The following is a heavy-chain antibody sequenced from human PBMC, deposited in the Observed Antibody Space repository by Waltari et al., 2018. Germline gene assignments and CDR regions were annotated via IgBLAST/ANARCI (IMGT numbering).Heavy chain of an antibody. D-gene: IGHD3-16*01. CDR3: AKDTSIWGMDGYFDY. CDR1: GFTFSNYA. CDR2: ISGSAGSA. Sequence: EVQLVESGGGLVQPGGSLRLSCAAPGFTFSNYAMNWVRLAPGKGLEWVSGISGSAGSAYYADSVKGRFTISRDNSKNTLYLQMNSLRAEDTALYYCAKDTSIWGMDGYFDYWGQGTLVTVSS. V-gene: IGHV3-23*04. J-gene: IGHJ4*02.